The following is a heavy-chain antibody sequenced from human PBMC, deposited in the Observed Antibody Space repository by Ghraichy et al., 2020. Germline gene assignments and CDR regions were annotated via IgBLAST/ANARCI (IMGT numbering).Heavy chain of an antibody. Sequence: SGPTLVKPTQTLTLTCTFSGFSLSTSGVGVGWIRQPPGKALEWLALIYWNDDKRYSPSLKSRLTITKDTSKNQVVLTMTNMDPVDTATYYCAHTLLIPYYDFWSGYCHFDYWGQGTLVTVSS. J-gene: IGHJ4*02. CDR1: GFSLSTSGVG. D-gene: IGHD3-3*01. CDR2: IYWNDDK. V-gene: IGHV2-5*01. CDR3: AHTLLIPYYDFWSGYCHFDY.